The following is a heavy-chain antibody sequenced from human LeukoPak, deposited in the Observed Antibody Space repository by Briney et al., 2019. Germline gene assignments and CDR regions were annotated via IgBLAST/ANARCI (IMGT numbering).Heavy chain of an antibody. CDR2: ISWDGGST. Sequence: PGGSLRLSCVASGFTFDDYAMHWVRQAPGKGLEWASLISWDGGSTYYADSVKGRFTISRDNSKNSLYLQMNSLRAEDTALYYCAKDGLPRYNWNYAHFDYWGQGTLVTVSS. D-gene: IGHD1-7*01. J-gene: IGHJ4*02. CDR3: AKDGLPRYNWNYAHFDY. V-gene: IGHV3-43D*03. CDR1: GFTFDDYA.